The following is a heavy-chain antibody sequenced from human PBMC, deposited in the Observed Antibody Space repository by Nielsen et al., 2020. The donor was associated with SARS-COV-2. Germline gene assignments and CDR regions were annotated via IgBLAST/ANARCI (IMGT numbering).Heavy chain of an antibody. CDR1: GGSISSSSYY. CDR2: IYYSGST. CDR3: AREHYYDSSGYYQDWYFDL. Sequence: SETLSLTCTVSGGSISSSSYYWGWIRQPPGKGLEWIGSIYYSGSTYYNPSLKSRVTISVDKSKNQFSLKLSSVTAADTAVYYCAREHYYDSSGYYQDWYFDLWGRGTLVTVSS. D-gene: IGHD3-22*01. V-gene: IGHV4-39*07. J-gene: IGHJ2*01.